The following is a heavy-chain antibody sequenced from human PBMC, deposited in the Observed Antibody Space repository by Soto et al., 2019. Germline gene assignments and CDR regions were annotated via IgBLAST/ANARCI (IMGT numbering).Heavy chain of an antibody. V-gene: IGHV1-3*01. CDR1: GYTFTSYA. CDR2: INAGNGNT. J-gene: IGHJ4*02. D-gene: IGHD4-4*01. CDR3: ARIQMTTVPHRGGFDY. Sequence: ASVKVSCKASGYTFTSYAMHWVRQAPGQRLEWMGWINAGNGNTKYSQKFQGRVTITRDTSASTAYMEPSSLRSEDTAVYYCARIQMTTVPHRGGFDYWGQGTLVTVSS.